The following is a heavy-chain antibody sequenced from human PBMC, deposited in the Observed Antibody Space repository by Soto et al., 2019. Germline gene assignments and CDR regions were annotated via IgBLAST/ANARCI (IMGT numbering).Heavy chain of an antibody. CDR1: GFTFSRYS. J-gene: IGHJ3*02. Sequence: GGSLRLSCSGSGFTFSRYSLMWFRQAPGKGLEYVSTINSIGDNTWYADSVKGRFTISRDNSKNTLYLQMNSLRAEDTAVYYCAKGVLGIPNAFDIWGQGTMVTVSS. D-gene: IGHD7-27*01. CDR2: INSIGDNT. CDR3: AKGVLGIPNAFDI. V-gene: IGHV3-64*04.